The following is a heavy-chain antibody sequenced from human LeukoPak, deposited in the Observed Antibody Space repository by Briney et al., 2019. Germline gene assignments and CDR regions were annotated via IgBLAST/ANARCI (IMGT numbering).Heavy chain of an antibody. CDR2: IYYSGST. V-gene: IGHV4-39*01. J-gene: IGHJ4*02. Sequence: SETLSLTCTVSGGSISSSSYYWGWIRQPPGKGLEGIGSIYYSGSTYYNPSLKSRVTISVDTSKNQFSLKLSSVTAADTAVYYCASRRYYDSSGYWAPYYSDYWGQGTLVTVSS. D-gene: IGHD3-22*01. CDR1: GGSISSSSYY. CDR3: ASRRYYDSSGYWAPYYSDY.